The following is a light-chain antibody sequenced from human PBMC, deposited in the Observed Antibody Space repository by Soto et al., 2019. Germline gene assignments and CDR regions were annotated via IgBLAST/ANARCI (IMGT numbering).Light chain of an antibody. CDR2: HAS. J-gene: IGKJ2*01. CDR3: QQYDTYLYT. V-gene: IGKV1-5*01. Sequence: IQMTQSPSTLSASVGDRVTITCRASQSISTWLAWYQQKPGKAPKLLIYHASTLEGGVPSRFSGSGSGTEFTLTISSLQPDDFATYYCQQYDTYLYTFGQGTKL. CDR1: QSISTW.